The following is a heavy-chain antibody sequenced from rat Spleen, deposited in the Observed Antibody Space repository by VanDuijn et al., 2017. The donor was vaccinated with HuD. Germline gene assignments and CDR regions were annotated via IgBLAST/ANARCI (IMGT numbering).Heavy chain of an antibody. CDR3: ARHGDYYGIYPFDY. Sequence: EVQLVESGGDLVQPGRSLKLSCAASGFTFNNYAMHWIRQAPTKGLEWVASISPSGGSTSYRDSVKGRFTISRDDTKSTLYLQMDSLRSEDTATYYCARHGDYYGIYPFDYWGQGVLVTVSS. CDR1: GFTFNNYA. J-gene: IGHJ2*01. V-gene: IGHV5-19*01. D-gene: IGHD1-8*01. CDR2: ISPSGGST.